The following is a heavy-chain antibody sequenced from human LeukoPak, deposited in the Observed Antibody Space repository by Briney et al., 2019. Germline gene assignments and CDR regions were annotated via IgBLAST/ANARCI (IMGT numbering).Heavy chain of an antibody. D-gene: IGHD1-26*01. V-gene: IGHV3-74*01. CDR2: INSGGTVT. Sequence: GGSLRLSCAASGFTFSDFWMHWVRQAPGKGLVWVSRINSGGTVTNYADSVKGRLTISRDNSKNTLYLQMNSLRAEDTAVYYCAKNSGMGGGAFDIWGRGTMVTVSS. J-gene: IGHJ3*02. CDR1: GFTFSDFW. CDR3: AKNSGMGGGAFDI.